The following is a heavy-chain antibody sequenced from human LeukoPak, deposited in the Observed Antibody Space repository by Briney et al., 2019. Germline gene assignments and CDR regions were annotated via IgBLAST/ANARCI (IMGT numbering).Heavy chain of an antibody. D-gene: IGHD6-19*01. CDR1: GASISSYY. Sequence: SETLSLTCTVSGASISSYYRSWIRQPPGKGLEWIGYIYYSGGTNYNPSLKSRVTISVDTSKNQFSLKLSSVTAADTAVYYCARSQSGWYPGAFDIWGQGTMVTVSS. CDR3: ARSQSGWYPGAFDI. V-gene: IGHV4-59*01. J-gene: IGHJ3*02. CDR2: IYYSGGT.